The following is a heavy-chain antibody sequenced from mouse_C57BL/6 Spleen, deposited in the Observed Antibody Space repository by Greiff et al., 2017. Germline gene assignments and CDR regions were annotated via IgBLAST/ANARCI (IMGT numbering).Heavy chain of an antibody. Sequence: EVQLQQPGPELVKPGASVKLSCKASGYTFTDYYMHWVKQSPGKSLEWIGNINPYNGDTSYNQKFKGKATLTVNKSSSTAYMELRSLTSEDSAVYYCARGGYCDATDYWGQGTTLTVSS. V-gene: IGHV1-22*01. CDR2: INPYNGDT. D-gene: IGHD2-3*01. CDR1: GYTFTDYY. CDR3: ARGGYCDATDY. J-gene: IGHJ2*01.